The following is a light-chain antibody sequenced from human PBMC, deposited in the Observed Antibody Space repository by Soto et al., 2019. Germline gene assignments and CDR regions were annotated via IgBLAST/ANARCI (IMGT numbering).Light chain of an antibody. CDR3: QQYGSSPT. J-gene: IGKJ1*01. CDR2: GAS. CDR1: QSVTSSY. V-gene: IGKV3-20*01. Sequence: EIVLTQSPGTLSLSPGERATLSCRASQSVTSSYLAWYQQKPGQAPRLLIYGASSRATGIPDRFSGSGSGTEFTLTISRLEPEDFGVYYCQQYGSSPTFGQGTKVEIK.